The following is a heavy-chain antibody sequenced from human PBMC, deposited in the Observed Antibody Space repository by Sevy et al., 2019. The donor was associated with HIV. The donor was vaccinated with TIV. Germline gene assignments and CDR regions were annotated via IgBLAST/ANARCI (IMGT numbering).Heavy chain of an antibody. CDR1: GFSVSSHA. V-gene: IGHV3-30*04. CDR3: TTDAGYSVGWYPSNY. Sequence: GGSLRLSCAASGFSVSSHAMHWVRRAPAKGLEWVALVSYDGSTQHYADSVKGRFSISRDNSKNILYLQMNSLRPADTALYYCTTDAGYSVGWYPSNYWGQGTLVTVSS. D-gene: IGHD6-19*01. J-gene: IGHJ4*02. CDR2: VSYDGSTQ.